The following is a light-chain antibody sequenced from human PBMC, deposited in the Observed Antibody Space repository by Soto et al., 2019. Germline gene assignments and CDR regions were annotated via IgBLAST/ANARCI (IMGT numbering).Light chain of an antibody. J-gene: IGKJ1*01. Sequence: DIVMTQSPLSLPVTPGEPASISCRSSQSLLHSNGYNYLDWYLQKPGQSPQLLIYLGSNRSSGVPDRFSGSGSGTDLTLKISRVEAEDVGVYYCMQALQTPGPFGQGTKVAIK. CDR3: MQALQTPGP. CDR2: LGS. V-gene: IGKV2-28*01. CDR1: QSLLHSNGYNY.